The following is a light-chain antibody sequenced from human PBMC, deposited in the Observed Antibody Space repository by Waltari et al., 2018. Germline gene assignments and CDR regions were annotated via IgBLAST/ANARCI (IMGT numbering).Light chain of an antibody. CDR3: CSYAGTWL. J-gene: IGLJ3*02. Sequence: QSALPQPASMSASPGQSIPISCTATNNDVGTYDLVSWYQQHPGRAPKLLIFQGTKRPSEVSGRFSGSKSADTASLTISGLQPEDEADYYCCSYAGTWLFGGGTKVTVL. V-gene: IGLV2-23*01. CDR1: NNDVGTYDL. CDR2: QGT.